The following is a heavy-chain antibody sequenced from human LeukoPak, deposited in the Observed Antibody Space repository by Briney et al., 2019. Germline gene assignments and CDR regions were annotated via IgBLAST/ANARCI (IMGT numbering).Heavy chain of an antibody. V-gene: IGHV3-20*04. D-gene: IGHD3-10*01. J-gene: IGHJ4*02. Sequence: GGSLRLSCAASGFTFDDYGMSWVRQAPGKGLEWVSGINWNGGSTGYADSVKGRFTISRDNAKNSLYLQMNGLRAEDTALYYCARGYGSGEDGDYWGQGTLVTVS. CDR3: ARGYGSGEDGDY. CDR2: INWNGGST. CDR1: GFTFDDYG.